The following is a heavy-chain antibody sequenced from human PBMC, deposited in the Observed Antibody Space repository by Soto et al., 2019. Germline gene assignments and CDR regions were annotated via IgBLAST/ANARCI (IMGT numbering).Heavy chain of an antibody. CDR2: ISWNSGSI. CDR3: AKDLGVVTRGIDY. CDR1: GFTFDDYA. V-gene: IGHV3-9*01. J-gene: IGHJ4*02. D-gene: IGHD3-3*01. Sequence: EVQLVESGGGLVQPGRSLRLSCAASGFTFDDYAMHWVRQAPGKGLEWVSGISWNSGSIGYADSVKGRFTISRDNAKNSLYLQMNSLGAEDTALYYCAKDLGVVTRGIDYWGQGTLVTVSS.